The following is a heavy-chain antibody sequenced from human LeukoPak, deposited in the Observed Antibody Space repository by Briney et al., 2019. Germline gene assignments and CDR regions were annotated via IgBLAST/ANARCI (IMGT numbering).Heavy chain of an antibody. Sequence: PGGSLRLSCSASGVVFDDYAMYWVRQAPGKGLEWVSGISWNSATIKYADSVKGRFTISRDNAKNSVYLQMTSLKTEDMAFYYCAKGGGSTVTPFYWFFDLWGRGTLVTVSS. CDR1: GVVFDDYA. V-gene: IGHV3-9*03. CDR3: AKGGGSTVTPFYWFFDL. CDR2: ISWNSATI. J-gene: IGHJ2*01. D-gene: IGHD4-17*01.